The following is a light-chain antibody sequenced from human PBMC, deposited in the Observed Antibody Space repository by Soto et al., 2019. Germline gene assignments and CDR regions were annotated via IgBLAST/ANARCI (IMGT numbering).Light chain of an antibody. V-gene: IGLV2-23*01. CDR3: CSFAGSSTYV. CDR1: SRDVGSYNL. J-gene: IGLJ1*01. Sequence: QSVLTQPASVSGSPGQSITISCTGTSRDVGSYNLVSWHQQHPGNAPKLIIYEGTKRPSGVSYRCSGVKSGNTASLTISGLQEEDEGDYHCCSFAGSSTYVFGTGTKVTVL. CDR2: EGT.